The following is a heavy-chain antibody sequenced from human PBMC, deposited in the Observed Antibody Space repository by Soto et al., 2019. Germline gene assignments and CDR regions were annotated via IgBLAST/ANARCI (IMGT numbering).Heavy chain of an antibody. Sequence: QVQLVQSGAEVKKPGAAVKVSCKASGYTFTDFDINWVRQAPGQGLEWMGWTNPNTGNTRYAQDFQDRLIMTRDTSISTAFMELKSLRSEDTALYFCARGKLATLTDFWGQGTMVSVSS. V-gene: IGHV1-8*01. CDR1: GYTFTDFD. CDR3: ARGKLATLTDF. CDR2: TNPNTGNT. D-gene: IGHD5-12*01. J-gene: IGHJ4*02.